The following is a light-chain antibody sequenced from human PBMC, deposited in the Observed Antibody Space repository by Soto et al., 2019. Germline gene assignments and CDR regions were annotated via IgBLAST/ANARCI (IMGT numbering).Light chain of an antibody. CDR1: QSVSVN. V-gene: IGKV3-15*01. CDR2: DAS. J-gene: IGKJ1*01. Sequence: PGERATLSCRASQSVSVNLAWYQQKPGQAPRLLIYDASTRATGIPARFSGSGSGTEFTLTISSLQSEDFAVYYCQHYNNWPAWTFGQGTKVEIK. CDR3: QHYNNWPAWT.